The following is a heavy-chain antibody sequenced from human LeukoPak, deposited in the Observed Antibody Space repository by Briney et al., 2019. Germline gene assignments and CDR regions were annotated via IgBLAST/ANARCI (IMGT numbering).Heavy chain of an antibody. CDR2: IYSGGRT. D-gene: IGHD3-22*01. V-gene: IGHV3-66*01. J-gene: IGHJ4*02. CDR1: GFTVSSNY. CDR3: ARSGIWYDSSGYYLAGY. Sequence: GGSLRLSCAASGFTVSSNYMSWVRQAPGKGLEWVSVIYSGGRTYYADSVKGRFTISRDNSKNTLFLEMNSLRAEDTAMYYCARSGIWYDSSGYYLAGYWGQGTLVTVSS.